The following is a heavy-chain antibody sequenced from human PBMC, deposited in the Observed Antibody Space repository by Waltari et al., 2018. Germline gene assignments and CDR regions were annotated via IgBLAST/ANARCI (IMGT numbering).Heavy chain of an antibody. D-gene: IGHD6-19*01. Sequence: QVQLVESGGGVVQPGRSLRLSCAASGFTFSSYDMHWVRQAPGKGLEWVAVISYDGSNKYYADSVKGRFTISRDNSKNTLYLQMNSLRAEDTAVYYCAKDHLAVAGYAEYFQHWGQGTLVTVSS. V-gene: IGHV3-30*18. J-gene: IGHJ1*01. CDR2: ISYDGSNK. CDR3: AKDHLAVAGYAEYFQH. CDR1: GFTFSSYD.